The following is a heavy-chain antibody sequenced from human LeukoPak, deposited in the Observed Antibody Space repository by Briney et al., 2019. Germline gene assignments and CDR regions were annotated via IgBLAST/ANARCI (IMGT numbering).Heavy chain of an antibody. V-gene: IGHV4-59*01. CDR3: ARAVFSYCSGGSCPYFDY. CDR1: GGSISSYY. Sequence: SETLSLTCTVSGGSISSYYWSWIRQPPGKGLEWIGYIYYSGSTNYNPSLKSRVTISVDTSKNQFSLKLSSVTAADTAIYYCARAVFSYCSGGSCPYFDYWGQGTLVTVSS. D-gene: IGHD2-15*01. J-gene: IGHJ4*02. CDR2: IYYSGST.